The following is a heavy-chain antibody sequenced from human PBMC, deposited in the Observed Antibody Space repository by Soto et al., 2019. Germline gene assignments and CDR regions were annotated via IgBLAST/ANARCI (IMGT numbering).Heavy chain of an antibody. Sequence: EVQLLESGGGLVQPGGSLTVSCAASGFTFGAHPMSWVRLAPGKGLEWVSTISGYGGSTYYPDSLKGRFIISRDNSKNTLYLKINTLRAEDTAIYFCAKQRTTVTTSFDYWGQGTLVTVSS. CDR2: ISGYGGST. V-gene: IGHV3-23*01. CDR1: GFTFGAHP. CDR3: AKQRTTVTTSFDY. J-gene: IGHJ4*02. D-gene: IGHD4-17*01.